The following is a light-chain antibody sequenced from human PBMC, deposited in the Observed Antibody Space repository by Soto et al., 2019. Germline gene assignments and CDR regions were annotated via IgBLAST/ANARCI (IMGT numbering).Light chain of an antibody. V-gene: IGKV3-20*01. CDR1: QSVRSSY. CDR2: GAS. CDR3: QQYGSSSYT. Sequence: EIVLTQSPGTLSLSPGERATLSCRASQSVRSSYLAWYQQKPGQAPRLLIYGASSRVTGIPDRFSGSGSGTDFTLTIIRLEPEDFAGYYCQQYGSSSYTFGQGTKLEIK. J-gene: IGKJ2*01.